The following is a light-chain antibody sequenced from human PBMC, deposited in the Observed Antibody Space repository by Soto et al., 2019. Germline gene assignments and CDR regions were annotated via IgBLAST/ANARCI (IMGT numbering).Light chain of an antibody. J-gene: IGKJ1*01. V-gene: IGKV3-15*01. Sequence: EIVLTQSPATLSVSPGERVTLSCRASQSVDINLAWYQQKPGQAPRLLIYGASTRATDMSGTFSGRGSGTEFTLTINNLRPEDFAVYYCQHYNSYSEAFGQGTKVELK. CDR1: QSVDIN. CDR3: QHYNSYSEA. CDR2: GAS.